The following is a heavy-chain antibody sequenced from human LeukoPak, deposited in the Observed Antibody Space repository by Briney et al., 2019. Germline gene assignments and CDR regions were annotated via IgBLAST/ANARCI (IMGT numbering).Heavy chain of an antibody. CDR2: ISYDGSNK. Sequence: PGGSLRLSCAASGFTFSNYDMHWVRQAPGKGLEWVAVISYDGSNKYYADSVKGRFTISRDNSKNTLYLQMNSLRAEDTAVYYCAMDSSWLPLKFDYWGQGTLVTVST. CDR3: AMDSSWLPLKFDY. CDR1: GFTFSNYD. J-gene: IGHJ4*02. D-gene: IGHD5-24*01. V-gene: IGHV3-30*14.